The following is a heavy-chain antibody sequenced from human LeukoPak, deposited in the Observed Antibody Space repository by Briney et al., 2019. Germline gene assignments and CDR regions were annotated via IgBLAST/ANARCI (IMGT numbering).Heavy chain of an antibody. CDR2: ISIYNGNT. D-gene: IGHD3-3*01. V-gene: IGHV1-18*01. J-gene: IGHJ5*02. CDR3: ARITYDFWSGYYMPDDP. Sequence: ASVKVSCEASGYTFTSYGISWVRQAPGQGLEWMGWISIYNGNTDYAQKLRGRVTMTTDTSTGTAYLELRGLRSDDTAVYYCARITYDFWSGYYMPDDPWGQGTLVTVSS. CDR1: GYTFTSYG.